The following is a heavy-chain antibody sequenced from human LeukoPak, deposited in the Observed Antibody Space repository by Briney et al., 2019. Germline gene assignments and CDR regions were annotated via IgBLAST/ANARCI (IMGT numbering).Heavy chain of an antibody. D-gene: IGHD2-2*01. CDR3: AKGYCSSITCYDDRGAFDY. J-gene: IGHJ4*02. CDR1: GGSISSYY. Sequence: SETLSLTCTVSGGSISSYYWSWIRQPPGKGLGGIGRIYIIGSTYYNSSLKSRVTISVDTSKNQFSLKLSSVTAADTAVYYCAKGYCSSITCYDDRGAFDYWGQGTLVTVSS. CDR2: IYIIGST. V-gene: IGHV4-4*09.